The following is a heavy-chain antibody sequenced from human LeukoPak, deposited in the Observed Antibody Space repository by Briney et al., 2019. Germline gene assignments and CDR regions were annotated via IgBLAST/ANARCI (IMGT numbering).Heavy chain of an antibody. J-gene: IGHJ6*02. Sequence: GGSLRLSCAASGFTFSDYYMSWIRQAPGKGLEWVSYISSSGSTIYYADSVKGRFTISRDNAKNSLYLQMNSLRAEDTAVYYCARVVGATNPPHYYYGMDVWGQGTTVTVSS. CDR1: GFTFSDYY. V-gene: IGHV3-11*01. CDR2: ISSSGSTI. CDR3: ARVVGATNPPHYYYGMDV. D-gene: IGHD1-26*01.